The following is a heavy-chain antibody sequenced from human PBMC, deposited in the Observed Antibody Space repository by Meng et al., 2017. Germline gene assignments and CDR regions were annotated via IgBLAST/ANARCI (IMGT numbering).Heavy chain of an antibody. CDR3: ARSHKYCSGGSCYFSIDAFDI. Sequence: SETLSLTCTVSGGSISSGSYHWSWIRQPAGKGLEWIGRIYTSGSTNYNPSLKSRVTILVDTSKNQFSLKLSSVTAADTAVYYCARSHKYCSGGSCYFSIDAFDIWGQGTMVTVSS. CDR2: IYTSGST. CDR1: GGSISSGSYH. V-gene: IGHV4-61*02. J-gene: IGHJ3*02. D-gene: IGHD2-15*01.